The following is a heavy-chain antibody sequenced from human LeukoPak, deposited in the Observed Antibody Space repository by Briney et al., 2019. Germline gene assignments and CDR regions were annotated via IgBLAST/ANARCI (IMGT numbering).Heavy chain of an antibody. D-gene: IGHD6-19*01. J-gene: IGHJ4*02. CDR2: ISGSGGST. CDR3: AKDWQWLPIRRDVGFDY. V-gene: IGHV3-23*01. CDR1: GFTFSRYA. Sequence: GGSLRLSCAASGFTFSRYAMSWVRQAPGMGLEWVSAISGSGGSTYYADSVKGRFTISRDNSKNTLYLQMNSLRAEDTAVYYCAKDWQWLPIRRDVGFDYWGQGTLVTVSS.